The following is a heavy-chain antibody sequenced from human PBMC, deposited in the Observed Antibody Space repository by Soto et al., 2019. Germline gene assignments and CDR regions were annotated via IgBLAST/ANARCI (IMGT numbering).Heavy chain of an antibody. CDR2: IFYSGTT. V-gene: IGHV4-30-4*01. D-gene: IGHD1-1*01. J-gene: IGHJ6*02. CDR1: GDSISSADYY. CDR3: ARDLWVEPELYYYGMDV. Sequence: SETLSLTCTVSGDSISSADYYWSWIRQTPGKGLEWIGHIFYSGTTYYNPSLKSRLTISVDTSKNHFSLRLTSATAADTAVYYCARDLWVEPELYYYGMDVWGQGTTVTVSS.